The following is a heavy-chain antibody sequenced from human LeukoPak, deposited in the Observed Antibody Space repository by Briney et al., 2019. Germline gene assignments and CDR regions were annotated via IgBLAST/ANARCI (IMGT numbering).Heavy chain of an antibody. D-gene: IGHD2-2*01. CDR3: ARSGCSSTSCYAGEYYYGMDV. Sequence: SETLSLTCTVSGGSISSYYRSWIRQPAGKGLEWIGRIYTSGSTNYNPSLKSRVTMSVDTSKNQFSLKLSSVTAADTAVYYCARSGCSSTSCYAGEYYYGMDVWGQGTTVTVSS. V-gene: IGHV4-4*07. CDR1: GGSISSYY. CDR2: IYTSGST. J-gene: IGHJ6*02.